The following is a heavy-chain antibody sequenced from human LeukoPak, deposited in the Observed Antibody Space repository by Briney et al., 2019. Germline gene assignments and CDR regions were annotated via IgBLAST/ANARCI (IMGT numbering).Heavy chain of an antibody. CDR1: GYTFTGYY. CDR3: ARVWEQFEPTNWFDP. V-gene: IGHV1-2*02. Sequence: ASVKVSYKASGYTFTGYYMHWVRQAPGQGLEWMGWINPNSGGTNYAQKFQGRVTMTRDTSISTAYMELSRLRSDDTAVYYCARVWEQFEPTNWFDPWGQGTLVTVSS. CDR2: INPNSGGT. J-gene: IGHJ5*02. D-gene: IGHD1-26*01.